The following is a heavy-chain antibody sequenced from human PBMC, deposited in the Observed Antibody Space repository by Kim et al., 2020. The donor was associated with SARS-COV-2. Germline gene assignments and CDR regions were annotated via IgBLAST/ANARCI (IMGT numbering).Heavy chain of an antibody. CDR2: ISNDGNVA. Sequence: GGSLRLSCAASGFTFRGYAMSWVRQSPGKGLEWVSLISNDGNVAHYAYSVQGRFTISRDNSKETRYLHMHSMRAEDADVYFCAKVLAPAYGMDVWVQGAT. V-gene: IGHV3-23*01. D-gene: IGHD3-3*02. CDR3: AKVLAPAYGMDV. CDR1: GFTFRGYA. J-gene: IGHJ6*02.